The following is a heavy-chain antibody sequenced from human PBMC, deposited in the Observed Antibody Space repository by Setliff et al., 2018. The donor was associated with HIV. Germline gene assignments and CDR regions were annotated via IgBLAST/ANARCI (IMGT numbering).Heavy chain of an antibody. J-gene: IGHJ3*01. Sequence: ASVKVSCKTSGYMFIAYGMSWVRRAPGQGLEWVGWIGPYSGRTEYAQEFQCRVSLTIDTSASTAYMEQRSLRSDDTAVYYCARDDGGYNYAEASDVWGQGTMVTVSS. D-gene: IGHD3-16*01. CDR2: IGPYSGRT. V-gene: IGHV1-18*01. CDR3: ARDDGGYNYAEASDV. CDR1: GYMFIAYG.